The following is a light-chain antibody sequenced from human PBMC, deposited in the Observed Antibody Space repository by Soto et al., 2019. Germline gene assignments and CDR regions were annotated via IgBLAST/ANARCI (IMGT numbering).Light chain of an antibody. J-gene: IGKJ5*01. V-gene: IGKV1-9*01. CDR3: QQLNSYPIT. CDR2: AAS. CDR1: QGLSGY. Sequence: DIQLTQSPSSLSASVGDRITITCRASQGLSGYLAWYQQKPGKAPKLLISAASTLRSGVPSRFSGSGFGTDFTLTISSLQPEDFATYYCQQLNSYPITFGQGTRLEI.